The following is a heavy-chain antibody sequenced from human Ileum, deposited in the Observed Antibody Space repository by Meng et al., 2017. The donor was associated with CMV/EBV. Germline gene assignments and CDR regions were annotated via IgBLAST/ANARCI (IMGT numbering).Heavy chain of an antibody. CDR2: IKQDGSEK. J-gene: IGHJ6*02. V-gene: IGHV3-7*01. Sequence: GGSLRLSCAASGFTFSSYWMSWVRQAPGKGLEWVANIKQDGSEKYYVDSVKGRFTISRDNAKNSLYLQMDSLRADDTALYYCATGKAVTGRSYYYFGMDVWGQGTTVTVSS. CDR3: ATGKAVTGRSYYYFGMDV. D-gene: IGHD6-19*01. CDR1: GFTFSSYW.